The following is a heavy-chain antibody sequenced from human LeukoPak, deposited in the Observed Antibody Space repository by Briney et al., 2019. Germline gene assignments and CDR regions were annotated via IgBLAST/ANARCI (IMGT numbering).Heavy chain of an antibody. CDR3: ARSDYYGLLDY. V-gene: IGHV4-4*02. D-gene: IGHD3-10*01. CDR1: GGSISSSKW. Sequence: SETLSLTCAVSGGSISSSKWWGWVRQPPGKGLEWIGEIYHSGSTNYNPSLKSRVTISVDMSKNQFSLKLSSVTAADTAVYYCARSDYYGLLDYWGQGTLVTVSS. J-gene: IGHJ4*02. CDR2: IYHSGST.